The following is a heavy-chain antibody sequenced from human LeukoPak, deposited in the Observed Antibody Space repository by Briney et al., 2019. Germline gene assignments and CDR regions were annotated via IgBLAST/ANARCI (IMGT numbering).Heavy chain of an antibody. CDR1: GYTFTNYG. Sequence: ASVKVSCKASGYTFTNYGISWVRQAPGQGLEWMGWISAYNGNTNYAQKLQGRVTMTTDTSTSTAYMELRSLRSDDTAVYYCARAGDIVVVAVTGAGYYYMDVWGKGTTVTASS. CDR2: ISAYNGNT. CDR3: ARAGDIVVVAVTGAGYYYMDV. J-gene: IGHJ6*03. V-gene: IGHV1-18*01. D-gene: IGHD2-2*01.